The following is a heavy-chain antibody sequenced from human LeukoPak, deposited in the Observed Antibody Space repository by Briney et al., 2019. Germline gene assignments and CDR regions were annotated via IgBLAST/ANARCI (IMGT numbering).Heavy chain of an antibody. CDR1: GGSISSYY. Sequence: PSETLSLTCTVSGGSISSYYWSWIRQPPGKGLEWIGYIYYSGSTNYNPSLKSRVTISVDTSKNQSSLKLSSVTAADTAVYYCARAPLSYFDYWGQGTLVTVSS. J-gene: IGHJ4*02. CDR2: IYYSGST. V-gene: IGHV4-59*01. CDR3: ARAPLSYFDY.